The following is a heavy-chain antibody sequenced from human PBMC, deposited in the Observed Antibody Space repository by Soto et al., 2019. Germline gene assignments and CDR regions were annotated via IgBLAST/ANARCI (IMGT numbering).Heavy chain of an antibody. CDR2: IYYSGST. CDR1: GGSISSSSYY. V-gene: IGHV4-39*01. J-gene: IGHJ5*02. CDR3: ARPRYYSPRIDP. D-gene: IGHD3-10*01. Sequence: SETLSLTCTVSGGSISSSSYYWGWIRQPPGKGLEWIGSIYYSGSTYYNPSLKSRVTISVDTSKNQFYLNLTSVTAADAAVYYCARPRYYSPRIDPWGQGTRVTVSS.